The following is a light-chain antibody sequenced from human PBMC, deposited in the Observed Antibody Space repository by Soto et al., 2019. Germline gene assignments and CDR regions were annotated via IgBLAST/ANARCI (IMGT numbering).Light chain of an antibody. Sequence: EFVLTQSPATLSLSPGQRATLSCRASQSVRNFLAWYQQKPGQAPRLLIYDTSKRATGIPARFSGSGSGTGFTLTISSLEPEDFAVYYCQQRRNWLLTFGGGTKVEIK. CDR3: QQRRNWLLT. J-gene: IGKJ4*01. CDR2: DTS. CDR1: QSVRNF. V-gene: IGKV3-11*01.